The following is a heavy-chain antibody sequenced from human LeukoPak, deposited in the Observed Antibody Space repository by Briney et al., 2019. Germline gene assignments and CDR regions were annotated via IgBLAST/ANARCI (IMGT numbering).Heavy chain of an antibody. CDR3: AKGPLRGTAAAIDY. Sequence: GGSLRLSCAASGFTFSSSGMHWVRQAPGKGPEWVAVISYDGTNKYYADSVKGRFTISRDNSTDTLWLQMDSLRTEDTAVYYCAKGPLRGTAAAIDYWGQGTLVTVSS. CDR1: GFTFSSSG. V-gene: IGHV3-30*18. D-gene: IGHD2-2*01. CDR2: ISYDGTNK. J-gene: IGHJ4*02.